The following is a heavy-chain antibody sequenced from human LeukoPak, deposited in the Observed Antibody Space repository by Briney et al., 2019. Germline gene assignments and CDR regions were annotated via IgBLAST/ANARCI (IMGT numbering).Heavy chain of an antibody. V-gene: IGHV3-30*18. Sequence: GRPLRLSCAASGFTFSSYGMHWVRQAPGKGLEWVAVISYDGSNKYYADSVKGRFTISRDNSKNTLYLQMNSLRAEDTAVYYCAKGWAEGYYDSSGEFDYWGQGTLVTVSS. D-gene: IGHD3-22*01. CDR3: AKGWAEGYYDSSGEFDY. J-gene: IGHJ4*02. CDR1: GFTFSSYG. CDR2: ISYDGSNK.